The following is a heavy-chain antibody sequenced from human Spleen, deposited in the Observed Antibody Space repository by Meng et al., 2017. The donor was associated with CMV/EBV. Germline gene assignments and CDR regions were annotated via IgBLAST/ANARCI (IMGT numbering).Heavy chain of an antibody. D-gene: IGHD6-13*01. CDR2: INHSGST. CDR1: GGSFRGDY. V-gene: IGHV4-34*01. CDR3: ARGRQQLGRYFDY. J-gene: IGHJ4*02. Sequence: QGELHQWGAGLLKPSEPPSLTCAVFGGSFRGDYWSWIRQPPGKGLEWIGEINHSGSTNYNPSLKSRVTISVDTSKNQFSLKLSSVTAADTAVYYCARGRQQLGRYFDYWGQGTLVTVSS.